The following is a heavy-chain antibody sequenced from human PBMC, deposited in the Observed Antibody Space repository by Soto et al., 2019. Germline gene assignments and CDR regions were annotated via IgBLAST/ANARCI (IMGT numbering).Heavy chain of an antibody. CDR1: GFTFSSYA. D-gene: IGHD6-13*01. Sequence: PGGSLRLSCTPSGFTFSSYAMTWVRQAPGKGLEWVSVIYSGGSTYYADSVKGRFTISRDNSKNTLYLQMNSLRAEDTAVYYCARVPSSSYHYFDYWGQGTLVTVSS. V-gene: IGHV3-66*01. CDR3: ARVPSSSYHYFDY. CDR2: IYSGGST. J-gene: IGHJ4*02.